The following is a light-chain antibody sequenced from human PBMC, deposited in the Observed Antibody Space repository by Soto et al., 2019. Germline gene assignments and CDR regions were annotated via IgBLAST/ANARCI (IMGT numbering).Light chain of an antibody. CDR3: QQYDNYSRT. J-gene: IGKJ1*01. CDR1: QSISSW. Sequence: DIQMTQSPSTLSASVGDRVTITCRASQSISSWLAWYQQKPGKAPKLLIYKASTLESGVPSRFSGSGSGREFTLTISSLQPDDFATYYCQQYDNYSRTLGQGSKVEIK. V-gene: IGKV1-5*03. CDR2: KAS.